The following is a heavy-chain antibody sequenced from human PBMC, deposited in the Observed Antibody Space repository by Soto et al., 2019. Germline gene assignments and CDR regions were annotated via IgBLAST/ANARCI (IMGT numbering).Heavy chain of an antibody. J-gene: IGHJ5*02. V-gene: IGHV4-30-2*01. CDR1: GGSISRGGYS. CDR3: ARVPGP. CDR2: IYQSGST. Sequence: QLQLQESGSGLVKPSQTLSLTCAVSGGSISRGGYSWSRIRQPPGKGLEWIGSIYQSGSTYYNPSRKSRVTIAVDRSKNQFSLKLSSVTAADTAVYYCARVPGPWGQGTLVTVSS.